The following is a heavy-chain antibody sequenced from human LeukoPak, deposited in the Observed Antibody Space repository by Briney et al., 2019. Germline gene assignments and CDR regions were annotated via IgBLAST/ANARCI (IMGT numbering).Heavy chain of an antibody. D-gene: IGHD5-12*01. CDR2: IGISSGNT. CDR1: GFNFIDYS. CDR3: ARDHRYAFDN. V-gene: IGHV3-48*01. J-gene: IGHJ4*01. Sequence: GGSLRLSCAASGFNFIDYSMDWVRQAPGKGLEWISYIGISSGNTKYADSVKGRFTISRDKARNSLYLQMNSLRVEDTAVYYCARDHRYAFDNWGHGTLVTVSS.